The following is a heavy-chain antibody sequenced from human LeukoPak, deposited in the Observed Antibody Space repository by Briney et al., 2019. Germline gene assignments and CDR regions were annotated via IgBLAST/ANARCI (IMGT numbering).Heavy chain of an antibody. Sequence: GGSLRLSCAASGFTFSSYAIYWVRQAPGKGLEWVAVISYDGSNKYYADSVKGRFTISRDNSKNTLYLQMNSLRAEDTAVYYCARGGLEPVDSWGQGTLVAVSS. V-gene: IGHV3-30-3*01. CDR2: ISYDGSNK. CDR1: GFTFSSYA. D-gene: IGHD3-16*01. J-gene: IGHJ4*02. CDR3: ARGGLEPVDS.